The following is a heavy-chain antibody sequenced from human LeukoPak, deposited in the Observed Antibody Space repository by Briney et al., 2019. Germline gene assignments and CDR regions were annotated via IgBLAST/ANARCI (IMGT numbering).Heavy chain of an antibody. Sequence: SETLSLTCTVSGGSISSGDYYWSWIRQPPGKGLEWIGYIYYSGSIYYNPSLKSRVTISLDTSKNQFSLKLSSLTAADTAVYSCARAPRGYNYGYGVFDFWGQGTLVTVSS. CDR1: GGSISSGDYY. CDR2: IYYSGSI. CDR3: ARAPRGYNYGYGVFDF. D-gene: IGHD5-18*01. V-gene: IGHV4-30-4*01. J-gene: IGHJ4*02.